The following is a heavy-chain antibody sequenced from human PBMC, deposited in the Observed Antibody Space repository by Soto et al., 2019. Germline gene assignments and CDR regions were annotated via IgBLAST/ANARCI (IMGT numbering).Heavy chain of an antibody. CDR3: AKEAGYRSGGLDAFDI. CDR1: AFTFNNYA. CDR2: ITGSGGST. J-gene: IGHJ3*02. V-gene: IGHV3-23*01. D-gene: IGHD6-19*01. Sequence: EVQLLESGGGLVQPGGSLRLSCAASAFTFNNYAMNWVRQAPGQGLEWVSAITGSGGSTFYADSVKGRFSISRDNSRTTLYLQMNSLRAEDTAVYYCAKEAGYRSGGLDAFDIWGQGTMVTVSS.